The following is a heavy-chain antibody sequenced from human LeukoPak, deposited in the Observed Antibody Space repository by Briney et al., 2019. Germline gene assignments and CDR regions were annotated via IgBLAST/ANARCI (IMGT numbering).Heavy chain of an antibody. V-gene: IGHV3-30-3*01. J-gene: IGHJ3*02. CDR1: GFIFSNYA. D-gene: IGHD6-19*01. CDR3: AKISAVAASPGAFDI. CDR2: VSYDGSAK. Sequence: GKSLRLSCAASGFIFSNYAMHWVRQAPGKGLERVAVVSYDGSAKLYADSVKGRFTISRDNSRNTLSLQMSSLRDEDTAIYYCAKISAVAASPGAFDIWGQGTMVTVS.